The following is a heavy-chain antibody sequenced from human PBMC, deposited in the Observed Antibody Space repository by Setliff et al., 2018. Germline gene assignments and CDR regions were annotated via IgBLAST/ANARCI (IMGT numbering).Heavy chain of an antibody. J-gene: IGHJ1*01. V-gene: IGHV1-2*02. CDR2: INPKTGDT. CDR3: AKVAYGLEYFQY. CDR1: GYTFTGYF. Sequence: RSSVKVSCKASGYTFTGYFIHWVRQAPGQGLERMGWINPKTGDTLYAPKFQGRVTMTRDRSSNTAYMDLSRLTSDDTAVYYCAKVAYGLEYFQYWGQGTLVTVSS. D-gene: IGHD4-17*01.